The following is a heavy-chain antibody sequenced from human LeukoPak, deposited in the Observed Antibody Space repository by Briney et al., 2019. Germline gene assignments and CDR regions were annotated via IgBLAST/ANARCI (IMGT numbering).Heavy chain of an antibody. J-gene: IGHJ4*02. V-gene: IGHV3-11*01. Sequence: PGGSLRLSCAASGFTFSDYCMSWIRQAPGKGLEWVSYISSSGSTIYYADSVKGRFTISRDNARNSLYLQMNSLRAEDAAVYYCARGNPATGSDDAAYFDYWGQGTLVTVSS. CDR3: ARGNPATGSDDAAYFDY. D-gene: IGHD1-26*01. CDR1: GFTFSDYC. CDR2: ISSSGSTI.